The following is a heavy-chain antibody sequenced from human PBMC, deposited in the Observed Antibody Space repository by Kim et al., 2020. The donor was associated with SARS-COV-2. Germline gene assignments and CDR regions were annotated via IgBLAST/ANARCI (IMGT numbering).Heavy chain of an antibody. J-gene: IGHJ4*02. D-gene: IGHD3-10*01. CDR2: IYYSGST. CDR1: GGSISSSSYY. Sequence: SETLSLTCTVSGGSISSSSYYWGWIRQPPGKGLEWIGSIYYSGSTYYNPSLKSRVTISVDTSKNQFSLKLSSVTAADTAVYYCARHRVRVGSYIDYWGQGTLVTVSS. V-gene: IGHV4-39*01. CDR3: ARHRVRVGSYIDY.